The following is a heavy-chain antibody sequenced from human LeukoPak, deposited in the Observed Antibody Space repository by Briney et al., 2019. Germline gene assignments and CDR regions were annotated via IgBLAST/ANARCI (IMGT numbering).Heavy chain of an antibody. J-gene: IGHJ6*02. CDR3: ARALSFSAPGIQLWSGLPLDNWLNGMDV. CDR2: IWFDGSNK. D-gene: IGHD5-18*01. Sequence: PGRSLRLSCAASGFTFSSYGMHWVRQAPGKGLERVAVIWFDGSNKYYADSVKGRFTISRDNSKNTLYLQRNSLRAEDTAVYYCARALSFSAPGIQLWSGLPLDNWLNGMDVWGQGTTVTVSS. V-gene: IGHV3-33*01. CDR1: GFTFSSYG.